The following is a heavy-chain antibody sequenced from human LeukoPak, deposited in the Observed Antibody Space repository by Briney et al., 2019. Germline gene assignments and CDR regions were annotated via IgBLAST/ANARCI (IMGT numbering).Heavy chain of an antibody. J-gene: IGHJ4*02. CDR1: GFTFSSYA. D-gene: IGHD1-1*01. V-gene: IGHV3-23*01. CDR3: VRDPSGSGFAFDS. CDR2: ISGSGGST. Sequence: GGSLRLSCAASGFTFSSYAMSWVRQAPGKGLEWVSAISGSGGSTYYADSVKGRFTISRDNSKNTLYLQMDTLRAEDTAVYYCVRDPSGSGFAFDSWGQGALVTVSS.